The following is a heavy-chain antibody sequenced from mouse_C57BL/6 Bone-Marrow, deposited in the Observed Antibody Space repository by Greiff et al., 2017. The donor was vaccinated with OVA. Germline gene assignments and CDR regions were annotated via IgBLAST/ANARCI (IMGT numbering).Heavy chain of an antibody. CDR1: GYTFTSYW. V-gene: IGHV1-74*01. CDR2: IHPSDSDT. D-gene: IGHD4-1*02. CDR3: AIPLNWDLFAY. Sequence: QVQLKQPGAELVKPGASVKVSCKASGYTFTSYWMHWVKQRPGQGLEWIGRIHPSDSDTNYNQKFKGKATLTVDKSSSTAYMQLSSLTSEDSAVYYCAIPLNWDLFAYWGQGTLVTVSA. J-gene: IGHJ3*01.